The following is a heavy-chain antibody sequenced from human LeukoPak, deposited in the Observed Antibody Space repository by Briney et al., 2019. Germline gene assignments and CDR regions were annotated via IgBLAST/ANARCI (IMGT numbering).Heavy chain of an antibody. CDR1: GFTFSSNW. J-gene: IGHJ6*02. CDR2: ISSSGSTI. Sequence: GGSLRLSCAASGFTFSSNWMNWVRQAPGKGLEWVSYISSSGSTIYYADSVKGRFTISRDNAKNSLYLQMNSLRAEDTAVYYCARWYYYYGMDVWGQGTTVTVSS. V-gene: IGHV3-48*03. CDR3: ARWYYYYGMDV.